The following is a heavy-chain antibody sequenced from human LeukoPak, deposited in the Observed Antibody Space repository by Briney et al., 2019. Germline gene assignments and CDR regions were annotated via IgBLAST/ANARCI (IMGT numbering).Heavy chain of an antibody. CDR1: GFTFSSYA. CDR2: ISYDGSNK. V-gene: IGHV3-30-3*01. CDR3: AREGHYNDSSGPTGAFDY. Sequence: AGGSLRLSCAASGFTFSSYAMHWVRQAPGKGLEWVAVISYDGSNKYYADSVKGRFTISRDNSKNTLYLQMNSLRAEDTAVYYCAREGHYNDSSGPTGAFDYWGQGTLVTVSS. J-gene: IGHJ4*02. D-gene: IGHD3-22*01.